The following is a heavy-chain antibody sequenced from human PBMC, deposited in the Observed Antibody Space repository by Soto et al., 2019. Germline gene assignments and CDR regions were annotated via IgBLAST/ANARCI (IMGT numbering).Heavy chain of an antibody. D-gene: IGHD2-2*01. CDR1: GFTFSNAW. CDR2: IKSKTDGGTT. CDR3: TTVSGLSTSCRDSPYYYYGMDV. Sequence: EVQLVESGGGLVKPGGSLRLSCAASGFTFSNAWMSWVRQAPGKGLEWVGRIKSKTDGGTTDYAAPVKGRFTISRDDSKNTLYLQMNSLKPEDTAVYYCTTVSGLSTSCRDSPYYYYGMDVWGQGTTVTVSS. J-gene: IGHJ6*02. V-gene: IGHV3-15*01.